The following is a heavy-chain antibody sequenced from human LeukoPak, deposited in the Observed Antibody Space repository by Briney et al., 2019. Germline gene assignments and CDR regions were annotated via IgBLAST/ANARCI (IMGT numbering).Heavy chain of an antibody. J-gene: IGHJ5*02. Sequence: GGSLRLSCAASGFTFSSYAMHWVRQAPGKGLEWVAVISYDGSNKYYADSVKGRFTISRDNSKNTLYLQMTSLRAEDTAMYYCARDNSPGWFGPWGQGTLATVSA. D-gene: IGHD4-11*01. CDR1: GFTFSSYA. V-gene: IGHV3-30*04. CDR3: ARDNSPGWFGP. CDR2: ISYDGSNK.